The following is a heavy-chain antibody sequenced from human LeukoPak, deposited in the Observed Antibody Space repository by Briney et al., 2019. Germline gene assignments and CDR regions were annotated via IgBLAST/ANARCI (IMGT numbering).Heavy chain of an antibody. CDR1: GGSVSSGNYY. CDR3: ARGGQLNWFDP. CDR2: ISYSGST. Sequence: SETLSLTCTVSGGSVSSGNYYWSWIRQPPGKGLEWIGYISYSGSTSSNPSLRSRVTISVDTSKNQFSLRLTSVTAADTAMYYCARGGQLNWFDPWGQGTLVTVSS. J-gene: IGHJ5*02. V-gene: IGHV4-61*01. D-gene: IGHD5-18*01.